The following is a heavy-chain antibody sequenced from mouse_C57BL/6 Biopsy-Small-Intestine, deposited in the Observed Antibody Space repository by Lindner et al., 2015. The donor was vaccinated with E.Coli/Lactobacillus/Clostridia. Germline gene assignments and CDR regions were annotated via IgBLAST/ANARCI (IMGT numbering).Heavy chain of an antibody. CDR3: SRCDYGSTYWYFDV. CDR2: IYPRDGNT. D-gene: IGHD1-1*01. Sequence: VQLQESGPELVKPGASVKLSCKASGYTFTNYDINWVKLRPGQGLEWIGWIYPRDGNTKYNEKFKGKATLTVDTSSSTAYMELHSLTSEDSAVYFCSRCDYGSTYWYFDVWGTGTTVTVSS. CDR1: GYTFTNYD. V-gene: IGHV1-85*01. J-gene: IGHJ1*03.